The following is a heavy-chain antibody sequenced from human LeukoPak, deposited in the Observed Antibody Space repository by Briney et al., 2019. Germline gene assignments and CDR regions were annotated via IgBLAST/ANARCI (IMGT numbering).Heavy chain of an antibody. CDR1: GDSISSGDYY. CDR2: IYHAGNV. D-gene: IGHD7-27*01. V-gene: IGHV4-30-4*08. Sequence: SETLSLTCSVSGDSISSGDYYWGWIRQPPGKGLEWIGYIYHAGNVFYNPSLKSRVSISIDTSKDQFSLNLNSVTSADTAVYYCARHTWGASDIWGQGTMVTVSS. CDR3: ARHTWGASDI. J-gene: IGHJ3*02.